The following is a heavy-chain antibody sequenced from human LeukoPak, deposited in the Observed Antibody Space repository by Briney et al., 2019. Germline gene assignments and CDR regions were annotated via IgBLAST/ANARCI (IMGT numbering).Heavy chain of an antibody. Sequence: SQTLSLTRAISGDSVSSNSAAWNWIRQSPSRGLEWLGRTYYRSKWYNDLAVSVKSRIAINPDTSKNQFSLQLTSVTPEDTAVYYCARVSSSWSPSLSVTHYFDSWGQGALVTVSS. D-gene: IGHD6-6*01. J-gene: IGHJ4*02. V-gene: IGHV6-1*01. CDR2: TYYRSKWYN. CDR1: GDSVSSNSAA. CDR3: ARVSSSWSPSLSVTHYFDS.